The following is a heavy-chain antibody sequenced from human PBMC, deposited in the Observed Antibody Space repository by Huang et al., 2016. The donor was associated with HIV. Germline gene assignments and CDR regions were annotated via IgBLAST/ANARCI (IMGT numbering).Heavy chain of an antibody. J-gene: IGHJ4*02. Sequence: EVQLVESGGGLVQPGGSLRLSCAASGFSISSYWMHWVRPAPGKGLVWVSRINSDGSRTSYAAAGKGRFPSSRGNAKNTLYLQMNGLRTEDTAVYYCARDPRSQSWLNFFDYWGQGTLVSVSS. CDR3: ARDPRSQSWLNFFDY. D-gene: IGHD3-22*01. CDR1: GFSISSYW. V-gene: IGHV3-74*01. CDR2: INSDGSRT.